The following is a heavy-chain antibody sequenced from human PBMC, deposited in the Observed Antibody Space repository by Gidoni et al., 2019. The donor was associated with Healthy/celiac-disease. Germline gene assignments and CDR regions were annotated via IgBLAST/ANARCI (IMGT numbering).Heavy chain of an antibody. V-gene: IGHV3-21*01. CDR3: AVYYDSSGYYSRDYYYYGMDV. Sequence: EVQLVESGGGLVKPGGSLRLSCAASGFTFSSYSMNWVRQAPGKGLEWVSSISSSSSYIYYADSVKGRFTISRDNAKNSLYLQMNSLRAEDTAVYYCAVYYDSSGYYSRDYYYYGMDVWGQGTTVTVSS. J-gene: IGHJ6*02. CDR1: GFTFSSYS. D-gene: IGHD3-22*01. CDR2: ISSSSSYI.